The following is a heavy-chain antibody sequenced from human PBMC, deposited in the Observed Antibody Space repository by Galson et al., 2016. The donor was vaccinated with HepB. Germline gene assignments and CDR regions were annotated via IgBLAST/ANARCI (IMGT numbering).Heavy chain of an antibody. J-gene: IGHJ4*02. CDR1: GFTFSTYA. CDR2: IGHGGATT. V-gene: IGHV3-23*01. Sequence: SLRLSCAASGFTFSTYAMSWVRQAPGKGLEWVSGIGHGGATTYHADSVKGRFTISRDNSKNTLYLQMNSLRAEDTAVYYCAKGRCGGVSCYPGGNWGQGTLVTVSS. D-gene: IGHD2-21*01. CDR3: AKGRCGGVSCYPGGN.